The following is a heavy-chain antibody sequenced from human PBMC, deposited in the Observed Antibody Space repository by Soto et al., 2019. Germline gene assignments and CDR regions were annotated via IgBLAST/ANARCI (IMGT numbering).Heavy chain of an antibody. CDR3: ARPSGSYGDYAWSLKY. CDR1: GYTFTGYS. D-gene: IGHD4-17*01. J-gene: IGHJ4*02. CDR2: ISAYSGDT. Sequence: QVQLVQSGAEVKKPGASVKVSCKASGYTFTGYSVGWVRQAPGQGLEWMGWISAYSGDTYYTQRFQDRLTMTTDASTSTAYMELRSLRSDETAVYYCARPSGSYGDYAWSLKYWGQGTLVTVSS. V-gene: IGHV1-18*01.